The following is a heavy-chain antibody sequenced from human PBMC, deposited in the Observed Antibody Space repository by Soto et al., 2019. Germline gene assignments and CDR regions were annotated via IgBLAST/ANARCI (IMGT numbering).Heavy chain of an antibody. CDR1: GFTFSSYA. J-gene: IGHJ6*02. Sequence: PGGSLRLSCAASGFTFSSYAMSWVRQAPGKGLEWVSAISGSGGSTYYADSVKGRFTISRDNSKNTLYLQMNSLRAEDTAVYYCAKDRAAAGPGAYYYGMDVWGQGTTVTVSS. D-gene: IGHD6-13*01. CDR2: ISGSGGST. V-gene: IGHV3-23*01. CDR3: AKDRAAAGPGAYYYGMDV.